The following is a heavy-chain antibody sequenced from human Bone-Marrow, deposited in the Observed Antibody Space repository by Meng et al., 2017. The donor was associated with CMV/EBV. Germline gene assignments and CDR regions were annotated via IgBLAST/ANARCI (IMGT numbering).Heavy chain of an antibody. V-gene: IGHV1-46*01. Sequence: ASVKVSCKASGYTFTSYYMHWVRQAPGQGLEWMGIINPSGGSTSYAQKFQGRVTMTRDTSTSTVYMELSSLRSEDTAVYYCVREHSKGPSDYWGQGTLVTVSS. D-gene: IGHD4-11*01. CDR3: VREHSKGPSDY. CDR1: GYTFTSYY. J-gene: IGHJ4*02. CDR2: INPSGGST.